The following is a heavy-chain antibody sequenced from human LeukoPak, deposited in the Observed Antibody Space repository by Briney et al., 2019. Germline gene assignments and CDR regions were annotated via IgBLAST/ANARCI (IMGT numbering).Heavy chain of an antibody. J-gene: IGHJ4*02. V-gene: IGHV3-21*01. D-gene: IGHD1-26*01. CDR2: ISSSSSFI. CDR1: GFTVSSNY. Sequence: PGGSLRLSCAGSGFTVSSNYMSWVRQAPGKGLEWVSSISSSSSFIYYADSVKGRFTISRDNAKNSLYLQMNSLRAEDTAVYYCARDSGIYSGSYYYFNYWGQGTLVTVSS. CDR3: ARDSGIYSGSYYYFNY.